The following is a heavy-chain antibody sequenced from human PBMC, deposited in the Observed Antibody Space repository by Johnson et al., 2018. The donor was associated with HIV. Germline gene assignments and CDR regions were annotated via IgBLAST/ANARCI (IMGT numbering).Heavy chain of an antibody. CDR1: GFTFSSYD. CDR2: IGTAGDT. Sequence: VQLVESGGGVVQPGRSLRLSCAASGFTFSSYDMHWVRQAPGKGLEWVSAIGTAGDTYYPGSVKGRFTISRENAKNSLYLQMNSLSSGDTAVYYCARGKVWLDAFDMWGQGTMVTVSS. D-gene: IGHD3-22*01. V-gene: IGHV3-13*01. CDR3: ARGKVWLDAFDM. J-gene: IGHJ3*02.